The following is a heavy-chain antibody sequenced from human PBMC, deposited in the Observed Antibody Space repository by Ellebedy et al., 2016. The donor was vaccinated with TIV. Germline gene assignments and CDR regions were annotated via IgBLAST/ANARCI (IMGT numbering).Heavy chain of an antibody. CDR1: GGSISSYY. Sequence: MPGGSLRLSCTVSGGSISSYYYTWIRQPAGKGLEWIGRIHTSGITNYNPSLKSRLTMSVDTSKNQFSLKLSSVTAADTAVYYCARVTSDWFDPWGQGTLVTVSS. V-gene: IGHV4-4*07. CDR2: IHTSGIT. CDR3: ARVTSDWFDP. J-gene: IGHJ5*02.